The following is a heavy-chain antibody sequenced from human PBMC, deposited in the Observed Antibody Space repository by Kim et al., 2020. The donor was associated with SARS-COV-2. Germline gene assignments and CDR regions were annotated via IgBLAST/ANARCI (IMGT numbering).Heavy chain of an antibody. D-gene: IGHD4-17*01. Sequence: GGSLRLSCAASGFTFSNAWMSWVRQAPGKGLEWVGRIKSKTDGGTTDYAAPVKGRFTISRDDSKNTLYLQMNSLKTEDTAVYYCTTDPTTVTTYDRYYYYYGMDVWGQGTTVTVSS. CDR3: TTDPTTVTTYDRYYYYYGMDV. CDR1: GFTFSNAW. CDR2: IKSKTDGGTT. J-gene: IGHJ6*02. V-gene: IGHV3-15*01.